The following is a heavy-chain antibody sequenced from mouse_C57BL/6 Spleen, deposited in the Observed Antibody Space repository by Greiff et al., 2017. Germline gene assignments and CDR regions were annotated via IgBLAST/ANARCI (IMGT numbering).Heavy chain of an antibody. Sequence: QVQLQQSGAELARPGASVKMSCKASGYTFTSYTMHWVKQRPGQGLEWIGYINPSSGYTKYNQKFKDKATLTADKSSSTAYMQLSSLTSEDSAVYYCARGTTVPYAMDYWGQGTSVTVS. V-gene: IGHV1-4*01. CDR3: ARGTTVPYAMDY. J-gene: IGHJ4*01. CDR1: GYTFTSYT. D-gene: IGHD1-1*01. CDR2: INPSSGYT.